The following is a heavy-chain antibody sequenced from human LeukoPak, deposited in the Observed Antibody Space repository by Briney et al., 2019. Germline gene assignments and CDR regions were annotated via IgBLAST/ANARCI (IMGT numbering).Heavy chain of an antibody. CDR2: IYYSGNT. Sequence: PSETLSLTCTVSGGSISSSSHYWGWIRQPPGKGLEWIGSIYYSGNTYYNPSLKSRVTISVDTSKNQFYLKLSSATAADTAVYYCARYSCPNGVCYYFDYWGQGTLVTVSS. CDR1: GGSISSSSHY. CDR3: ARYSCPNGVCYYFDY. D-gene: IGHD2-8*01. V-gene: IGHV4-39*01. J-gene: IGHJ4*02.